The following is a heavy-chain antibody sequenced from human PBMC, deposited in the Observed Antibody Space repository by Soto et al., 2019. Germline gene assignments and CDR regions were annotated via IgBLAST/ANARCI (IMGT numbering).Heavy chain of an antibody. CDR3: ARDSRYCSGNSCYSPYDL. Sequence: PSETLSLTCTVSGGSITSGGYYWSWIRQPPGKGLEWIGYKYHSGTTYYNPSLRSRVSISVDTSKNQFSLKLSSVTAADTAVYYCARDSRYCSGNSCYSPYDLWGQGALVTVSS. D-gene: IGHD2-15*01. J-gene: IGHJ5*02. V-gene: IGHV4-31*03. CDR1: GGSITSGGYY. CDR2: KYHSGTT.